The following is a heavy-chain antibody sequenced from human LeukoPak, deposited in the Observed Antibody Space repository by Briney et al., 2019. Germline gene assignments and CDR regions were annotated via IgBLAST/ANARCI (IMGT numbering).Heavy chain of an antibody. CDR1: GFTFSSYS. CDR3: ARDRITMVRGVIIRYIDY. J-gene: IGHJ4*02. D-gene: IGHD3-10*01. CDR2: ISSSSSYI. V-gene: IGHV3-21*01. Sequence: GGSLRLSCAASGFTFSSYSMNWVRQAPGKGLEWVSSISSSSSYIYYADSVKGRFTISRDNAKNSLYLQMNSLRAEDTAVYYCARDRITMVRGVIIRYIDYWGQGTLVTVSS.